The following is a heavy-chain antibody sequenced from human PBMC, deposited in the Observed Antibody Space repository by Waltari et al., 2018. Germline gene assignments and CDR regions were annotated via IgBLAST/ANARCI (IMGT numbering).Heavy chain of an antibody. Sequence: QVQLQESGPGLVKPSQPLSLTCTVSGGSISSGSYYWSWLRQPAGKGLEWIGYIYTSGSTNYNPSLKSRVTISVDTTKNQFSLKLSSVTAADTAVYYCARERYYDSSALDPWGQGTLVTVSS. D-gene: IGHD3-22*01. CDR2: IYTSGST. V-gene: IGHV4-61*09. CDR1: GGSISSGSYY. CDR3: ARERYYDSSALDP. J-gene: IGHJ5*02.